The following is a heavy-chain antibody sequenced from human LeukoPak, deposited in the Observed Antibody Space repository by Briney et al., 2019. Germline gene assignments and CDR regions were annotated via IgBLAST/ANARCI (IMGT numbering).Heavy chain of an antibody. CDR2: ISYDGSNK. CDR1: GFTLSSYG. J-gene: IGHJ6*02. Sequence: PGGSLRLSCAASGFTLSSYGMHWVRQAPGKGLEWVAVISYDGSNKYYADSVKGRFTISRDNSKNTLYLQMNSLRAEDTAVYYCAKDDYGDYVGFYYYGMDVWGQGTTVTVSS. D-gene: IGHD4-17*01. CDR3: AKDDYGDYVGFYYYGMDV. V-gene: IGHV3-30*18.